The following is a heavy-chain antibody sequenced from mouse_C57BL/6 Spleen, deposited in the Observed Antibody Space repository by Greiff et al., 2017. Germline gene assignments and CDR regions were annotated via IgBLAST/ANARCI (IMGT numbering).Heavy chain of an antibody. CDR1: GFTFSDYY. Sequence: EVQVVESEGGLVQPGSSMKLSCTASGFTFSDYYMAWVRQVPEKGLEWVANINYDGSSTYYLDSLKSRFIISRDNAKNILYLQMSSLKSEDTATYYCAKITTVGGWYFDVWGTGTTVTVSS. V-gene: IGHV5-16*01. CDR3: AKITTVGGWYFDV. D-gene: IGHD1-1*01. CDR2: INYDGSST. J-gene: IGHJ1*03.